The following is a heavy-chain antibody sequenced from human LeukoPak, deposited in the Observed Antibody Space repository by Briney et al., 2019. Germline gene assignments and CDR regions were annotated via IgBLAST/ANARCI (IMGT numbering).Heavy chain of an antibody. D-gene: IGHD5-24*01. J-gene: IGHJ4*02. Sequence: SETLSLTCTVSGGSISSSSYYWGWIRQPPGKGLEWIGSIYYSGSTYYNPSLKSRVTISVDTSKNQFSLKLSSVTAADTAVYYCARESRERWLHSSDTYFDYWGQGTLVTVSS. CDR3: ARESRERWLHSSDTYFDY. V-gene: IGHV4-39*07. CDR1: GGSISSSSYY. CDR2: IYYSGST.